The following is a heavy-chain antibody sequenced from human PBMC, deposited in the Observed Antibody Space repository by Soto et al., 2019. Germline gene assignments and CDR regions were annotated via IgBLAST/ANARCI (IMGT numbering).Heavy chain of an antibody. V-gene: IGHV2-5*02. CDR3: AHRPATYSTARLWFDP. CDR2: IYWDDDK. J-gene: IGHJ5*02. D-gene: IGHD6-6*01. Sequence: GSGPTLVNPTQTLTLTCTFSGFSLSTSGVGVGWIRQPPGKALEWLALIYWDDDKRYSPSLKSRLTITKDTSKNQVVLTMTNMDPVDTATYYCAHRPATYSTARLWFDPWGQGTLVTVSS. CDR1: GFSLSTSGVG.